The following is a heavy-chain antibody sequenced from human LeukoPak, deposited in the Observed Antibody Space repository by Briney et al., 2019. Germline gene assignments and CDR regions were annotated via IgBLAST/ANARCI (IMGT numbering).Heavy chain of an antibody. CDR1: GFTFSSYS. V-gene: IGHV3-48*04. CDR2: ISSSSSTI. Sequence: GGSLRLSCAASGFTFSSYSMNWVRQAPGKGLEWVSYISSSSSTIYYADSVKGRFTISRDNPKNSLFLQMNSLRAEDTAVYYCARGPREAGIVPDYWGQGTLVIVSS. J-gene: IGHJ4*02. CDR3: ARGPREAGIVPDY. D-gene: IGHD2-2*01.